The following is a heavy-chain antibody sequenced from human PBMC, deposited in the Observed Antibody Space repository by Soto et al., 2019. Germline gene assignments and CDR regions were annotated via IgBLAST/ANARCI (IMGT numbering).Heavy chain of an antibody. V-gene: IGHV3-23*01. CDR1: GFTFSSYA. Sequence: GSLRLSCAASGFTFSSYAMSWVRQAPGKGLEWVSAISGSGGSTYYADSVKGRFTISRDNSKNTLYLQMNSLRAEDTAVYYCAEDGRAPYYYYGMDVWGQGTTVTVSS. J-gene: IGHJ6*02. CDR3: AEDGRAPYYYYGMDV. CDR2: ISGSGGST.